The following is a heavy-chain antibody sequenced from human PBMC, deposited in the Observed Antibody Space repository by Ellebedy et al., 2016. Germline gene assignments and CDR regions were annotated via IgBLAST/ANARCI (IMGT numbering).Heavy chain of an antibody. J-gene: IGHJ4*02. V-gene: IGHV3-53*01. D-gene: IGHD5-12*01. CDR2: TSPGGAM. Sequence: GESLKISCAVSGFTVSANYMSWVRQAPGRGLEWVSMTSPGGAMHYADHVKGRFTISRDNSKNTLYLQMNSLTADDTAVYFCVKSGHSYAWSNWGQGTLVTVSS. CDR3: VKSGHSYAWSN. CDR1: GFTVSANY.